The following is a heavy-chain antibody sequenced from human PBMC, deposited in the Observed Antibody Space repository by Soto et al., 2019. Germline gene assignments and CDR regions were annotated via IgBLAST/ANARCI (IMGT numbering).Heavy chain of an antibody. CDR3: ARGGYGLVVVAGPGYYYGMAV. D-gene: IGHD2-2*01. Sequence: SETLSLTCAVSGGSISGSNWWSWVRQPPGKGLEWIGEIHQSGSINYNPSLKSRVTISVDKSKNQFSLKLRSVTAADTAVYYCARGGYGLVVVAGPGYYYGMAVLGQGPTVT. V-gene: IGHV4-4*02. CDR2: IHQSGSI. J-gene: IGHJ6*02. CDR1: GGSISGSNW.